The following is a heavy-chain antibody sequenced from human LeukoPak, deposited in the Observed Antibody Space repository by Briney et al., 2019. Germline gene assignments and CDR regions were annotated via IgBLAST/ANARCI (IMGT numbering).Heavy chain of an antibody. Sequence: SETLSLTCTVSGGSLSSGPYYWGWVRQPPGKGLEWIGNIYYGENTYYNPSLKSRVTISIDTSKNQFFLKLSSLTAADTAVYDCARRDDSSGYHKIFDYWGPGTLVTVSS. CDR3: ARRDDSSGYHKIFDY. CDR2: IYYGENT. D-gene: IGHD3-22*01. CDR1: GGSLSSGPYY. J-gene: IGHJ4*02. V-gene: IGHV4-39*01.